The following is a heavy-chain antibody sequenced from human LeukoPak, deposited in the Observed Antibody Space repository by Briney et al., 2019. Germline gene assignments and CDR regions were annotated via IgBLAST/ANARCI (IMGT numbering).Heavy chain of an antibody. CDR1: GYTFTSYY. CDR3: ARGGDILTGYYNWFDP. D-gene: IGHD3-9*01. V-gene: IGHV1-46*01. J-gene: IGHJ5*02. CDR2: INPSGGST. Sequence: ASVKVSCKASGYTFTSYYMHWVRQAPGQGLDWMGIINPSGGSTSYAQKFQGRVTMTRDTSTSTVYMELSSLRSEDTAVYYCARGGDILTGYYNWFDPWGQGTLVTVSS.